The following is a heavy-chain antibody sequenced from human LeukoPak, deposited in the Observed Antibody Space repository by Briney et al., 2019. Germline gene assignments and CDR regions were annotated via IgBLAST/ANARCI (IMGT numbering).Heavy chain of an antibody. CDR1: GFTFNRYS. Sequence: GESLRLSCTASGFTFNRYSMTWVRQAPGKGLEWVANIKHDGSEKYYVDSVRGRVTISRDNAKNSLYLQMNTLTADDTAVYFCEGQNYYQFGDWGQGTLVTASS. V-gene: IGHV3-7*01. CDR3: EGQNYYQFGD. D-gene: IGHD1-7*01. J-gene: IGHJ4*02. CDR2: IKHDGSEK.